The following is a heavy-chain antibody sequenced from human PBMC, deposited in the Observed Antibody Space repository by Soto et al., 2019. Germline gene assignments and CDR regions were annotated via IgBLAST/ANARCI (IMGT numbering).Heavy chain of an antibody. J-gene: IGHJ6*02. V-gene: IGHV4-34*01. CDR3: ARGPVLWFGELYGYYGMDV. CDR1: GGSFSGYY. D-gene: IGHD3-10*01. Sequence: PSETLSLTCAVYGGSFSGYYWSWIRQPPGKGLEWIGEINHGGSTNYNPSLKSRVTISVDTSKNQFSLKLSSVTAADTAVYYCARGPVLWFGELYGYYGMDVWGQGTTVTVSS. CDR2: INHGGST.